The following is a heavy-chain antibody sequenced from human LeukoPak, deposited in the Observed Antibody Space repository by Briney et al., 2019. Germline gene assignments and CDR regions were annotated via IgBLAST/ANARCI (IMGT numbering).Heavy chain of an antibody. CDR1: GFTFSSYG. V-gene: IGHV3-30*03. J-gene: IGHJ4*02. Sequence: PGRSLRLSCAASGFTFSSYGMHWVRQAPGKGLEWVAVISYDGSNKYYADSVKGRFTMSRDNAKNMVYLQMNSLRAEDTAVYYCTRDLMIRGQTGYWGQGTLVTVSS. CDR2: ISYDGSNK. D-gene: IGHD3-10*01. CDR3: TRDLMIRGQTGY.